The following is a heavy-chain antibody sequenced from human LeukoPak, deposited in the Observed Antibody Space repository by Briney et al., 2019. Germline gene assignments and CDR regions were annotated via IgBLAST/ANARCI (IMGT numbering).Heavy chain of an antibody. V-gene: IGHV1-69*04. CDR2: IIPIFGIA. J-gene: IGHJ5*02. Sequence: SVKVSCKASGGTFSSYAISWVRQAPGQGLEWMGRIIPIFGIANYAQKFQGRVTITADKSTSAAYMELSSLRSEDTAVYYCAREQNWFDPWGQGTLVTVSS. CDR1: GGTFSSYA. CDR3: AREQNWFDP.